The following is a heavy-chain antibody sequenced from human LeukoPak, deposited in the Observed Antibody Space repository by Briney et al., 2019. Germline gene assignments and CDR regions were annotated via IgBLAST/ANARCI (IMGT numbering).Heavy chain of an antibody. D-gene: IGHD6-19*01. Sequence: VASGKVSCKVSGDTLTELSMHWVRQAPGKGLEWMGGFDPEDGETIYAQKFQGRVTMTEDTSTDTAYMELSSLRSEDTAVYYCATDFSFGSGWYWGFDPWDQGTLVTVSS. CDR1: GDTLTELS. CDR3: ATDFSFGSGWYWGFDP. J-gene: IGHJ5*02. V-gene: IGHV1-24*01. CDR2: FDPEDGET.